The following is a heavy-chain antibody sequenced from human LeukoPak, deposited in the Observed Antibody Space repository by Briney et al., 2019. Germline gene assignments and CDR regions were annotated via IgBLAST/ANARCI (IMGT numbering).Heavy chain of an antibody. CDR2: AYYSGST. J-gene: IGHJ5*02. CDR1: GGSIRSDY. V-gene: IGHV4-59*01. CDR3: AREMELNWFDP. D-gene: IGHD3-10*01. Sequence: SETLSLTCTVSGGSIRSDYWSWIRQPPGKGLEWIGYAYYSGSTKYNPSLKSRVIISVDTSKNQFSLKLRSVTAADTAVYYCAREMELNWFDPWGQGALVTVPS.